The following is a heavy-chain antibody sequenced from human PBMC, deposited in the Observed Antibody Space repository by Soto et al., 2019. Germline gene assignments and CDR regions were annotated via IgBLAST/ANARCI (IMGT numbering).Heavy chain of an antibody. J-gene: IGHJ4*02. Sequence: VGSLRLSCAASGFTFSSYGMHWVRQAPGKGLEWVAVISYDGSNKYYADSVKGRFTISRDNSKNTLYLQMNSLRAGDTAVYYCAKDHKAMVREFGYWGQGTLVTVSS. D-gene: IGHD3-10*01. CDR3: AKDHKAMVREFGY. CDR1: GFTFSSYG. CDR2: ISYDGSNK. V-gene: IGHV3-30*18.